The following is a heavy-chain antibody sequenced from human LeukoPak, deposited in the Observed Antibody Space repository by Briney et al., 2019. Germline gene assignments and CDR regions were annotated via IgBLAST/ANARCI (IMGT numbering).Heavy chain of an antibody. D-gene: IGHD5-18*01. Sequence: GASVKVSCKASGYTFTGYYMHWVRQAPGQGLEWMGWINPNSGGTNYAQKLQGRVTMTTDTSTSTAYMELRSLRSDDTAVYYCARECIQLWLGTDAFDIWGQGTMVTVSS. CDR1: GYTFTGYY. J-gene: IGHJ3*02. V-gene: IGHV1-2*02. CDR3: ARECIQLWLGTDAFDI. CDR2: INPNSGGT.